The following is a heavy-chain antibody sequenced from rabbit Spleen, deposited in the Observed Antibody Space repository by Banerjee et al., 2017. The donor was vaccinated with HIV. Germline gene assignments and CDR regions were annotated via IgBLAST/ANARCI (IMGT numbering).Heavy chain of an antibody. CDR3: ARDPAYASGSGAYGGVSFNL. Sequence: QEQLVESGGGLVQPGGSLKVSCKASGFDFSNYGVSWVRQAPGKGLEWIGYIEPIFANTFYANGVNGRFTISSHNAQNTLYLQLNSLTAADTATYFCARDPAYASGSGAYGGVSFNLWGPGTLVTVS. V-gene: IGHV1S47*01. CDR2: IEPIFANT. D-gene: IGHD1-1*01. J-gene: IGHJ4*01. CDR1: GFDFSNYG.